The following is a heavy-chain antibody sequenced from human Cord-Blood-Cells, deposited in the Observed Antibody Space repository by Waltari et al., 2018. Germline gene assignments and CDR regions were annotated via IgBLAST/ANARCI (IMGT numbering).Heavy chain of an antibody. CDR3: ARDLQATPYYDFWSGYPDAFDI. J-gene: IGHJ3*02. D-gene: IGHD3-3*01. Sequence: QVQLQESGPGLVKPSQTLSLTCTVSGGSISSGSYYWSWIRQPPGKGPEWIGYIYTSGSTNYNPSLKSRVTISVDTSKNQFSLKLSSVTAADTAVYYCARDLQATPYYDFWSGYPDAFDIWGQGTMVTVSS. V-gene: IGHV4-61*09. CDR1: GGSISSGSYY. CDR2: IYTSGST.